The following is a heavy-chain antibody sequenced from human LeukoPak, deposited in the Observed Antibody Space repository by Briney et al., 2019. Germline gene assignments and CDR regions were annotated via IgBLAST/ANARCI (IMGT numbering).Heavy chain of an antibody. CDR2: INPNSGDT. Sequence: ASVKVSCKASGYTFTGYYIHWVRQAPGQGLEWMGWINPNSGDTNYAQKFQGRVAMTRDTSLSTAYMDLSRLTSDDTAVYYCARDWPGISLHFDLWGRGTLITVSS. CDR1: GYTFTGYY. J-gene: IGHJ2*01. V-gene: IGHV1-2*02. D-gene: IGHD2-15*01. CDR3: ARDWPGISLHFDL.